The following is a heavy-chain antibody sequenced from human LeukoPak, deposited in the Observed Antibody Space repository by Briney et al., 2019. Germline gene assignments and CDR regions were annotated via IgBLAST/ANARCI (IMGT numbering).Heavy chain of an antibody. V-gene: IGHV4-38-2*01. CDR3: ARYCTSTTCILRGFNY. J-gene: IGHJ4*02. CDR2: IYHTGSA. D-gene: IGHD2-2*01. Sequence: SETLSLTCSVSGYSFTSGHYWGWIRQPPGKGLEWIANIYHTGSAHYNPSLKSRVTISVDTSKNQFSLKLSSVTAADTAVYYCARYCTSTTCILRGFNYWGQGTLVTVSS. CDR1: GYSFTSGHY.